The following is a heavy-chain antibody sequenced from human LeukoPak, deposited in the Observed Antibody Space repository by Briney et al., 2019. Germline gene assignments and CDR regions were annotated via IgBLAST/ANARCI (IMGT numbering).Heavy chain of an antibody. CDR3: ARAGTGLYNMEV. CDR1: GFTFSSYW. J-gene: IGHJ6*03. CDR2: INTDGSST. Sequence: GGSLRLSCAASGFTFSSYWMHWVRQAPGKGLVWVSRINTDGSSTSYADSVKGRFTTSRDNAKNTLYLQMNSLRAEDTAVYYCARAGTGLYNMEVWGKGTTVTVSS. V-gene: IGHV3-74*01. D-gene: IGHD1-1*01.